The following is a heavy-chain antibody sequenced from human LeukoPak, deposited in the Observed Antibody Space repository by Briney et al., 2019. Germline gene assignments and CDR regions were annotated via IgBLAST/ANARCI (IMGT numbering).Heavy chain of an antibody. CDR3: AADSSGWYGGDYYYMDV. V-gene: IGHV3-74*01. CDR1: GFTFSSYW. D-gene: IGHD6-19*01. J-gene: IGHJ6*03. Sequence: PGGSLRLSCAASGFTFSSYWMHWVRQAPGKGLVWVSRINSDGSSTSYADSVKGRFTISRDNAKNTLYLQMNSLRAEDTAVYYCAADSSGWYGGDYYYMDVWGKGTTVTVSS. CDR2: INSDGSST.